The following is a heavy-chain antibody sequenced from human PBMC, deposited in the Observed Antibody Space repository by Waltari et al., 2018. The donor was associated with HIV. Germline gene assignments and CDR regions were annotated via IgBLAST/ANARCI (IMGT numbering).Heavy chain of an antibody. CDR1: GFTFSGSA. V-gene: IGHV3-73*01. D-gene: IGHD5-12*01. J-gene: IGHJ4*02. CDR3: TSPGADIVATSDY. CDR2: IRSKANGYAT. Sequence: GGGLVQPGGSLKLSCAASGFTFSGSAIHWVRQASGKGLEWVGRIRSKANGYATATAASLQGRFTVSRDDSKNTAYLQMNSLKTEDTAVYYCTSPGADIVATSDYWGQGTLVTVSS.